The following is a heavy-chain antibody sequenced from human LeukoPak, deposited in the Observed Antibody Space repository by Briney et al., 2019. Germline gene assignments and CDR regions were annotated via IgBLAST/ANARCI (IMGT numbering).Heavy chain of an antibody. CDR3: ARAPSEVGGYYPEYFRH. V-gene: IGHV3-74*01. J-gene: IGHJ1*01. Sequence: GGSLRLSCEASGFTFSRYWMHWVRQAPGKGLVWVSRIKSDGKTNYAASVKGRFTISRDNAKNTVSLQMDSLRAEDTGVYYCARAPSEVGGYYPEYFRHWGQGTLVTVAS. CDR1: GFTFSRYW. CDR2: IKSDGKT. D-gene: IGHD3-22*01.